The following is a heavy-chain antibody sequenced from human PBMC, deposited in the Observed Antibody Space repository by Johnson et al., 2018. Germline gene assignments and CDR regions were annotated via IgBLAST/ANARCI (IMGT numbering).Heavy chain of an antibody. V-gene: IGHV1-69*01. D-gene: IGHD3-3*01. J-gene: IGHJ1*01. Sequence: QVQLVESGAEVKKPGSSVKVSCKASGGTFSSYGISWVRQAPGQGLEWMGGFIPIFGAANYGQKFQGRVTITADESTNTANMELSSLRSEDTAVYYCATPISAGAEYFQHWGQGTLVTVSS. CDR1: GGTFSSYG. CDR2: FIPIFGAA. CDR3: ATPISAGAEYFQH.